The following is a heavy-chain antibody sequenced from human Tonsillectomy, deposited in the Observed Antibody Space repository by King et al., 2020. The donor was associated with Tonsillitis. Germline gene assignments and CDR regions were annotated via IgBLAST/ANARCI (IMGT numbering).Heavy chain of an antibody. CDR3: AKALERGSYGGVDP. D-gene: IGHD4-23*01. CDR1: GFTFSSYG. J-gene: IGHJ5*02. CDR2: ISYDGSNK. V-gene: IGHV3-30*18. Sequence: VQLVESGGGVVQPGRSLRLSCAASGFTFSSYGMHWVRQAPGKGLEWVALISYDGSNKYYADSVKGRFIISRNNSKKTLYLQINSLRAEDTDVYYCAKALERGSYGGVDPWGQGTLVTVSS.